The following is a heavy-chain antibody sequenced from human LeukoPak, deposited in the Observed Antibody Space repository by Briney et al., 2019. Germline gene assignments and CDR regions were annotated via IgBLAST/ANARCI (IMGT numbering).Heavy chain of an antibody. Sequence: SETLSLTCAVYGGSFSGYYWNWIRQPPGKGLEWIGEINHSGTTNYSPSLKSRVPISVDTSKNQFSLKLNSVTAADAAMYYCASHYSSGSYRYTGSFDSWGQGMLVNVSS. CDR1: GGSFSGYY. CDR2: INHSGTT. D-gene: IGHD3-16*02. J-gene: IGHJ4*02. V-gene: IGHV4-34*01. CDR3: ASHYSSGSYRYTGSFDS.